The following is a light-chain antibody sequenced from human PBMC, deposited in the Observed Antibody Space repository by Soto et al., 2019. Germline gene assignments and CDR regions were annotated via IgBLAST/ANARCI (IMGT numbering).Light chain of an antibody. J-gene: IGKJ2*01. CDR1: QSVSSSY. CDR3: QQYGSSPRDT. CDR2: GGS. V-gene: IGKV3-20*01. Sequence: EIVLTQSPGTLSLSPGERATLSCRASQSVSSSYLAWYQQKPGQARRLLIYGGSSRATGIPDRFSGSGSGTEFILTTRRLEPEDVAMYYCQQYGSSPRDTFGQGTKLEIK.